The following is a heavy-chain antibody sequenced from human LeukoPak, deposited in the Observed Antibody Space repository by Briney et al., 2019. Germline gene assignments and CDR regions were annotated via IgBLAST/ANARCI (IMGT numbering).Heavy chain of an antibody. D-gene: IGHD3-22*01. CDR3: ARRPSKYYYDSSGSPPLDY. V-gene: IGHV4-34*01. J-gene: IGHJ4*02. CDR1: GGSFSGYY. Sequence: KTSETLSLTCAVYGGSFSGYYWSWIRQPPGKGLEWIGEIDHSGSTNYNPSLKSRVTISVDTSKNQFSLKLSSVTAADTAVYYWARRPSKYYYDSSGSPPLDYWGQGTLVTVSS. CDR2: IDHSGST.